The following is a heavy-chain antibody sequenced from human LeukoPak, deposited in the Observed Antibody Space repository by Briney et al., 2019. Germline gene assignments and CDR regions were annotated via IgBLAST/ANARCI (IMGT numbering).Heavy chain of an antibody. D-gene: IGHD1-14*01. V-gene: IGHV3-48*04. CDR2: ILSDSGTTI. CDR3: VRGTSHPV. Sequence: GGSLRLYCATSGFTFSSYTMNWVRQAPGKGLEWISSILSDSGTTIHYADSVKGRFTISRDNAKNSLYLQMNSLRVEDTAVYYCVRGTSHPVWGQGTTVTVSS. J-gene: IGHJ3*01. CDR1: GFTFSSYT.